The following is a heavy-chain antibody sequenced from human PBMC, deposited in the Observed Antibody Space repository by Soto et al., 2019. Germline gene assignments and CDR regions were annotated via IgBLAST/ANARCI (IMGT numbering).Heavy chain of an antibody. D-gene: IGHD3-3*01. CDR2: IYPGDSDT. CDR1: GYSFTSYW. J-gene: IGHJ6*02. V-gene: IGHV5-51*01. CDR3: ARHESSSGYSDYYGMDV. Sequence: GESLKISCKGSGYSFTSYWIGWVRQMPGKGLGWMGIIYPGDSDTRYSPSFQGQVTISADKSISTAYLQWSSLKASDTAMYYCARHESSSGYSDYYGMDVWGQGTTVTVSS.